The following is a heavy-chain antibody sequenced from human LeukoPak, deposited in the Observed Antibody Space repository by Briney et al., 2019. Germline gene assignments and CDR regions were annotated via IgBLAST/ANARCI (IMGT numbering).Heavy chain of an antibody. CDR2: ISSSSSTI. Sequence: GGSLRLSCAASGFTFSRYSMNWVRQAPGKGLEWVSYISSSSSTIYYADSVKGRFTISRDNAKNSLYLQMNSLRAEDTAVYYCARGDPGYYGSGSYYNHLDDAFDIWGQGTMVTVSS. D-gene: IGHD3-10*01. J-gene: IGHJ3*02. V-gene: IGHV3-48*04. CDR3: ARGDPGYYGSGSYYNHLDDAFDI. CDR1: GFTFSRYS.